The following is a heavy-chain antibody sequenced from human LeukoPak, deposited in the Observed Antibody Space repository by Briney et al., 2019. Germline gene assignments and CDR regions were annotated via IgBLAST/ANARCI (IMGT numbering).Heavy chain of an antibody. Sequence: PSDTLSLTCAVYGGSFSGYYWIGLRQPPGKGLEWMGEINHSGSTNYNPSLKSRATKSVDTSNNQFSLKLSSVTAADTAVYYCVRGAPGASPYYDYVWGSYRYTTGQFDYWGQGTLVTVSS. J-gene: IGHJ4*02. CDR1: GGSFSGYY. CDR3: VRGAPGASPYYDYVWGSYRYTTGQFDY. D-gene: IGHD3-16*02. CDR2: INHSGST. V-gene: IGHV4-34*01.